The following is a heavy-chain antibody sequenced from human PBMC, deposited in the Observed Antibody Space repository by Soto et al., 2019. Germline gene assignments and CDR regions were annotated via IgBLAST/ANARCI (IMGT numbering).Heavy chain of an antibody. Sequence: EVQLLESGGGLVQPGGSLRLSCAVSGFTFSTYAMSWVRQAPGKGLEWLSAITPGGDWAWYADSVKGRSTISRDNSKNTLYLQMDSLRAEDTALYYCAKGSASARPYYFDFWGQGTLVTVSS. J-gene: IGHJ4*02. CDR3: AKGSASARPYYFDF. CDR2: ITPGGDWA. CDR1: GFTFSTYA. V-gene: IGHV3-23*01. D-gene: IGHD6-6*01.